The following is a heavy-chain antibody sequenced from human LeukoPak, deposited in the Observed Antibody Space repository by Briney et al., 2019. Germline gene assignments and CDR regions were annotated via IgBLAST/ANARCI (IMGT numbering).Heavy chain of an antibody. Sequence: GRSLRLSCAASGVTFDDYDMHWVRQAPGKGLEWVSGISWNSGSIGYADSVKGRFTIFRDTAKNSLYLQMNSLRAEDTALYYCAKVSKGGVVVKEFDYWGQGTLVTVSS. D-gene: IGHD3-22*01. CDR1: GVTFDDYD. CDR2: ISWNSGSI. V-gene: IGHV3-9*01. J-gene: IGHJ4*02. CDR3: AKVSKGGVVVKEFDY.